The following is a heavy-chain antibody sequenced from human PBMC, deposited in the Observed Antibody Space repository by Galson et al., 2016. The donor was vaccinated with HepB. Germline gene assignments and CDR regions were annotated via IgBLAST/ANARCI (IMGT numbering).Heavy chain of an antibody. J-gene: IGHJ3*01. V-gene: IGHV1-18*04. CDR2: ISAYNSHS. Sequence: SVKVSCKASGFRFSDFGITWVRQAPGQGLEWMGRISAYNSHSNYAQQFQGRVTMTTDTSTNTGYLDLRSLRPDDAAIYYCAKDMYSDSSDDAFDFWGQGTLVIVSS. D-gene: IGHD6-19*01. CDR3: AKDMYSDSSDDAFDF. CDR1: GFRFSDFG.